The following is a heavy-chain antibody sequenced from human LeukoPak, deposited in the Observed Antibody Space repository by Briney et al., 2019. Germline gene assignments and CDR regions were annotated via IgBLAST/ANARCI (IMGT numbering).Heavy chain of an antibody. J-gene: IGHJ4*02. CDR2: ISGSGGST. CDR3: ARDTPSGIAAAGTWPIDY. CDR1: GFTFSSYA. D-gene: IGHD6-13*01. V-gene: IGHV3-23*01. Sequence: GGSLRLSCAASGFTFSSYAMSWVRQAPGKGLEWVSAISGSGGSTYYADSVKGRFTISRDNSKNTLYLQMNSLRAEDTAVYYCARDTPSGIAAAGTWPIDYWGQGTLVTVSS.